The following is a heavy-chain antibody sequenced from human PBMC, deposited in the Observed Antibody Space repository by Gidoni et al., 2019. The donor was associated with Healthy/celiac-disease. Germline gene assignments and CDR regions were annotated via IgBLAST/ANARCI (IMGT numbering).Heavy chain of an antibody. V-gene: IGHV1-69*01. CDR1: GGTFSSYA. Sequence: VQLVQSGAEVTQPGSSVKVSCQASGGTFSSYAIRLVRQAPGQGLEWMGGIIPIVGTANYAKKCQGRVTITADESTSTAYMELSSLRSEDTAVYYCARDIEGIAVAGPHYYYYGMDVWGQGTTVTVSS. CDR2: IIPIVGTA. D-gene: IGHD6-19*01. J-gene: IGHJ6*02. CDR3: ARDIEGIAVAGPHYYYYGMDV.